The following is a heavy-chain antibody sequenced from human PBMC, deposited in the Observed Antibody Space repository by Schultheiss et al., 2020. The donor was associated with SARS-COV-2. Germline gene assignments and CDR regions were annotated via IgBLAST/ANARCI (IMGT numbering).Heavy chain of an antibody. CDR3: ARDEPNYDSDWYFDL. CDR2: IYTSGST. CDR1: GGSISSYY. V-gene: IGHV4-4*07. D-gene: IGHD1-7*01. J-gene: IGHJ2*01. Sequence: SQTLSLTCTVSGGSISSYYWSWIRQPAGKGLEWIGRIYTSGSTNYNPSLKSRVTMSVDTSKNQFSLKLSSVTAADTAVYYCARDEPNYDSDWYFDLWGRGTLVTVSS.